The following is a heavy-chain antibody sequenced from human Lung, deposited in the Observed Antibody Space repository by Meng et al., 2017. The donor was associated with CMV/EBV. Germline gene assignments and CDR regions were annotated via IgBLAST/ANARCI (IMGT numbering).Heavy chain of an antibody. CDR2: IKTDDGDT. CDR1: GYTFYTYG. V-gene: IGHV1-18*01. CDR3: ARGGWLQSGRYFDL. J-gene: IGHJ2*01. D-gene: IGHD5-24*01. Sequence: KAEGYTFYTYGITWVRQAPGQGLEWMGSIKTDDGDTNYGQKPLGRVTLTVDTSTTTAYMELTGLRSDDTAVYYCARGGWLQSGRYFDLWGRGTLVTVSS.